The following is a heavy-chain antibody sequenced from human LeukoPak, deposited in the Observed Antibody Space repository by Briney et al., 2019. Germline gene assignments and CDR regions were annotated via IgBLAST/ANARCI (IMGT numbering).Heavy chain of an antibody. J-gene: IGHJ4*02. D-gene: IGHD3-10*01. Sequence: SQTLSLTCTVSGGSISSGGYYWSWIRQHPGKGLKWIGYIYYSGSTYYNPSLKSRVTISVDTSKNQFSLKLSSVTAADTAVYYCARGITMVRGVIEPYYFDYWGQGTLVTVSS. CDR2: IYYSGST. V-gene: IGHV4-31*03. CDR3: ARGITMVRGVIEPYYFDY. CDR1: GGSISSGGYY.